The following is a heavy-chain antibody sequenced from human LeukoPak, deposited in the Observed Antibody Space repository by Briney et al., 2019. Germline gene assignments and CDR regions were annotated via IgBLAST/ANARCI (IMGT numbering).Heavy chain of an antibody. CDR1: GFIFSSYW. CDR3: ARGGSSRFDY. V-gene: IGHV3-7*01. CDR2: IEEDGSEK. J-gene: IGHJ4*02. D-gene: IGHD6-6*01. Sequence: GGSLRLSCAASGFIFSSYWMSWVRQAPGKGLEWVANIEEDGSEKYYVDSVKGRFTISRDNAKNSLYLQMNSLRAEDTAVYYCARGGSSRFDYWGQGTLVTVSS.